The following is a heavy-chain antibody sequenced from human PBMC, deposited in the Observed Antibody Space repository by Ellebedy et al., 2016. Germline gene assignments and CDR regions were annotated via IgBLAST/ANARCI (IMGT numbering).Heavy chain of an antibody. CDR1: DDSIPDNY. CDR2: IYYTGIT. J-gene: IGHJ4*02. Sequence: GSLRLSCIVSDDSIPDNYWSWIRQPPGKEPDYIGYIYYTGITNYNPSLKSRVTISVDTSKNQFSLKLTSVTAADTAVYYRATSRELVEWGQGTLVTVSS. D-gene: IGHD1-26*01. CDR3: ATSRELVE. V-gene: IGHV4-59*12.